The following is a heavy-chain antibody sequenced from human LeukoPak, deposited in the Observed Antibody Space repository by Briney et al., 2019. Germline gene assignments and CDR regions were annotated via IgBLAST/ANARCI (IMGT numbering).Heavy chain of an antibody. J-gene: IGHJ4*02. Sequence: GGSLRLSCAASGFTFSSYGMHWVRQAPGKGLEWVAFIRYDGSNKYYADSVRGRFTISRDNSTNTLYLQMNSLRAEDTAVYYCAKVMGSSGWSSYWGQGTLVTVSS. D-gene: IGHD6-19*01. CDR2: IRYDGSNK. V-gene: IGHV3-30*02. CDR3: AKVMGSSGWSSY. CDR1: GFTFSSYG.